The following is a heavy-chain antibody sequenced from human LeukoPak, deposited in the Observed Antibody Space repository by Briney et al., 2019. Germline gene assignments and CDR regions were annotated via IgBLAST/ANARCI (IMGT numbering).Heavy chain of an antibody. Sequence: PSETLSLTCTVSGGSISSYYWSWIRQPPGKGLEWIGYIYYSGSTNYNPSLKSRVTISVDTSKNQFSLKLSSVTAADTAVYYCAREAVGWLAGMSAFDIWGQGTMVTVSS. V-gene: IGHV4-59*01. J-gene: IGHJ3*02. CDR3: AREAVGWLAGMSAFDI. CDR1: GGSISSYY. D-gene: IGHD3-3*01. CDR2: IYYSGST.